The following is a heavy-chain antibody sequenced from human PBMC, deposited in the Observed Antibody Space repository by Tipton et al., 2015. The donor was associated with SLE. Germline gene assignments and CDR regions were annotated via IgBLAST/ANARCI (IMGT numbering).Heavy chain of an antibody. D-gene: IGHD3-22*01. CDR1: GGSISSGGYY. CDR2: IYYSGST. J-gene: IGHJ4*02. Sequence: TLSLTCTVSGGSISSGGYYWSWIRQHPGKGLEWIGYIYYSGSTYYNPSLKSRVTISVDTSKNQFSLKLSSVTAADTAVYYCARAPWTMNPGAYFDYWGQGTLVTVSS. V-gene: IGHV4-31*03. CDR3: ARAPWTMNPGAYFDY.